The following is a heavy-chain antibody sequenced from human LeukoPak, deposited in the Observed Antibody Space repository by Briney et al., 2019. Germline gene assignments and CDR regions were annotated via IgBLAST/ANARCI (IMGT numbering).Heavy chain of an antibody. CDR2: ISWNSVIM. CDR3: ATRREREPFHY. CDR1: GFNFNDYA. V-gene: IGHV3-9*01. J-gene: IGHJ4*02. D-gene: IGHD1-26*01. Sequence: GTSLRLSCAASGFNFNDYAMHWIRLVPGKGLEWLSGISWNSVIMTYADSVKGRFTISRDNAGNSLFLQMNSLRDEDTALYYCATRREREPFHYWGQGTLVTVSS.